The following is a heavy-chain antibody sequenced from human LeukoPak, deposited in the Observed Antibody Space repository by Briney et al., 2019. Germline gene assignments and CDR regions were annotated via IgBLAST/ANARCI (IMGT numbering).Heavy chain of an antibody. J-gene: IGHJ4*02. CDR3: ARSGYWLYYFDY. Sequence: GGSLRLSCAASGFTFSSYAMHWVRQAPGKGLEWVAVISYDGSNKYYADSVKGRFTISRDNSKNTLYLQMNSLRAEDTAVYYCARSGYWLYYFDYWGQGTLVTVSS. CDR1: GFTFSSYA. CDR2: ISYDGSNK. D-gene: IGHD3-3*01. V-gene: IGHV3-30-3*01.